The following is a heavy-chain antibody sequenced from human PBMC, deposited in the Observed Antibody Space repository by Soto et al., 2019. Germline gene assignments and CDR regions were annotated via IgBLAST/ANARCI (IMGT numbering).Heavy chain of an antibody. CDR1: GFTFNNYA. D-gene: IGHD5-12*01. Sequence: EVQLLESGGGLLQPGGSLRLSCAASGFTFNNYAMNWVRQAPGKGLEWVSGIGDSETYTYYADSVKGRFTISRDNSKNTMSLQMNGLSAEDTAVYYCAGDGYSGYGYYFDYWGQGTLVTVSS. CDR2: IGDSETYT. J-gene: IGHJ4*02. CDR3: AGDGYSGYGYYFDY. V-gene: IGHV3-23*01.